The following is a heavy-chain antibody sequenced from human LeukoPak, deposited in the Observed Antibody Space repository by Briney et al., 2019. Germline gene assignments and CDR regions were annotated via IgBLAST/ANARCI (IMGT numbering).Heavy chain of an antibody. V-gene: IGHV3-30*03. CDR3: ATLRLMVRGVKYNSYGMDV. D-gene: IGHD3-10*01. CDR2: ISYDGSNI. CDR1: GFTFSSYA. J-gene: IGHJ6*02. Sequence: GGSLGLSCAASGFTFSSYAMHWVRQVPGKGLEWVAVISYDGSNIYYVDSVKGRLTTSRDNSKNTLYLQMNSLRAEDTAVYYCATLRLMVRGVKYNSYGMDVWGQGTTVTVSS.